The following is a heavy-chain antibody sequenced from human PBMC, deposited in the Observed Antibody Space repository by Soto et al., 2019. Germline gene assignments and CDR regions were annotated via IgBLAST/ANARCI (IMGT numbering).Heavy chain of an antibody. CDR1: GFTFSSYS. V-gene: IGHV3-21*01. Sequence: EVQLVESGGGLVKPGGSLRLSCAASGFTFSSYSMNWVRQAPGKGLEWVSSISSSSSYIYYADSVKGRFTISRDNAKNSLYRQMNSLRAEDTAVYYCARENTAAAGTGDYWGQGTLVTVSS. CDR2: ISSSSSYI. J-gene: IGHJ4*02. D-gene: IGHD6-13*01. CDR3: ARENTAAAGTGDY.